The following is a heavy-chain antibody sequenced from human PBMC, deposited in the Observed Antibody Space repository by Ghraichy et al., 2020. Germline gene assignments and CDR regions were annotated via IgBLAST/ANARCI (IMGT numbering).Heavy chain of an antibody. D-gene: IGHD3-3*01. CDR2: IYYSGSP. CDR1: SDSISGTSW. Sequence: SETLSLTCAVSSDSISGTSWWSWVRQPPGKGLEWIGAIYYSGSPHYNPSLKSRVTMSVEKSKNQISLQLTSVTAADTAVYYCAIHGNNFGYFFASWGQGTLVAVPS. CDR3: AIHGNNFGYFFAS. V-gene: IGHV4-4*02. J-gene: IGHJ4*02.